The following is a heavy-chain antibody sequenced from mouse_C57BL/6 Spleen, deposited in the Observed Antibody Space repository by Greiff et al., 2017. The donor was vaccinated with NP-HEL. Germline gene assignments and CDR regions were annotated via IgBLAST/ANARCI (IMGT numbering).Heavy chain of an antibody. CDR3: ARDYYGSSRLYYYAMDY. V-gene: IGHV1-59*01. CDR2: IDPSDSYT. J-gene: IGHJ4*01. Sequence: QVQLQQPGAELVRPGTSVKLSCKASGYTFTSYWMHWVKQRPGQGLEWIGVIDPSDSYTNYNQKFKGKATLTVDTSSSTAYMQLSSLTSEDSAVYYCARDYYGSSRLYYYAMDYWGQGTSVTVSS. CDR1: GYTFTSYW. D-gene: IGHD1-1*01.